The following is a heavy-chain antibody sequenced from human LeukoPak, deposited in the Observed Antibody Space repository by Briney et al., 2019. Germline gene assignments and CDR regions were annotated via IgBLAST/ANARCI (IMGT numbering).Heavy chain of an antibody. CDR2: IIPIFGTA. J-gene: IGHJ4*02. V-gene: IGHV1-69*05. CDR1: GGTFSSYA. Sequence: GASVKVSCKASGGTFSSYAISWVRQAPGQGLEWMGGIIPIFGTANYAQKFQGRVTITTDESTSTAYMELSSLRSEDTAVYYCVREPAATRAFDYWGQGTLVTVSS. D-gene: IGHD2-15*01. CDR3: VREPAATRAFDY.